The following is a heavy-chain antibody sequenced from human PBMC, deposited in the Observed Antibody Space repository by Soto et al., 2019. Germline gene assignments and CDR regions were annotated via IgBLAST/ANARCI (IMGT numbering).Heavy chain of an antibody. Sequence: QVQLVESGGAVVQPGKSLRLSCAASGFSFNTYGMYWVRQAPGKGLGWVAAISYDGSNQYHADSVKGRFPISRDNSKSTLYLQMNSMRVEDTAVYYCAKDIVKYTYGACDYWGQGALGTVSS. D-gene: IGHD5-18*01. V-gene: IGHV3-30*18. CDR1: GFSFNTYG. CDR2: ISYDGSNQ. J-gene: IGHJ4*02. CDR3: AKDIVKYTYGACDY.